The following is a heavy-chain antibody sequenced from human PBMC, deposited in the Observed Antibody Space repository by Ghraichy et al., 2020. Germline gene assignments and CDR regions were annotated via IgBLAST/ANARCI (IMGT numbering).Heavy chain of an antibody. CDR3: AKGPDSSSWPNIDY. CDR2: IRYDGSNK. Sequence: GGSLRLSCAASGFTFSSYGMHWVRQAPGKGLEWVAFIRYDGSNKYYADSVKGRFTISRDNSKNTLYLQMNSLRAEDTAVYYCAKGPDSSSWPNIDYWGQGTLVTVSS. J-gene: IGHJ4*02. CDR1: GFTFSSYG. V-gene: IGHV3-30*02. D-gene: IGHD6-13*01.